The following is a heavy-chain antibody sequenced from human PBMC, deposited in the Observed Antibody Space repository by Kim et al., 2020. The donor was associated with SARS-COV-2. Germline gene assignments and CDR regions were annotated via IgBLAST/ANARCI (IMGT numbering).Heavy chain of an antibody. CDR3: ARENYGSGSYYGYFDY. D-gene: IGHD3-10*01. CDR1: GGSISSGSYY. V-gene: IGHV4-61*02. CDR2: IYTSGST. J-gene: IGHJ4*02. Sequence: SETLSLTCTVSGGSISSGSYYWSWIRQPAGKGLEWIGRIYTSGSTNYNPSLKSRVTISVDTSKNQFSLKLSSVTAADTAVYYCARENYGSGSYYGYFDYWGQGTLVTVSS.